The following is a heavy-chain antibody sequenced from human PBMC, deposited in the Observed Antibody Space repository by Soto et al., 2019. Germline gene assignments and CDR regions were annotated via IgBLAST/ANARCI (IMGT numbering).Heavy chain of an antibody. J-gene: IGHJ4*02. Sequence: KFQGRVTITTDTSASTAYMELSSLRSEDTAVYYCARAPYGSGSYSPDYFDYWGQGTLVTVSS. CDR3: ARAPYGSGSYSPDYFDY. V-gene: IGHV1-3*01. D-gene: IGHD3-10*01.